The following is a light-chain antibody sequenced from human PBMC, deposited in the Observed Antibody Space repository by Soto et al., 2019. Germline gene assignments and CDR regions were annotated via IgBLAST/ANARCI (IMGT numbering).Light chain of an antibody. V-gene: IGLV2-14*03. Sequence: QPVLTQPASVSGSPGQSITISCTGTSSDVGGYNYVSWYQQHPGKAPKLIIYDVSNRPSGVSNRFSGSKSGNTASLTISGLQAEDDTDYYCSSYTSTSTYVFGTGTKLTVL. CDR3: SSYTSTSTYV. J-gene: IGLJ1*01. CDR2: DVS. CDR1: SSDVGGYNY.